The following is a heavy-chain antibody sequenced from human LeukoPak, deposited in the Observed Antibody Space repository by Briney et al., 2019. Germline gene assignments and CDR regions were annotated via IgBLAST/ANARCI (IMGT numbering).Heavy chain of an antibody. Sequence: GGSLRLSCAASEFAFSTYNMNWVRQAPGKGLEWVSYISTGSSTTYYADSVKGRFTISRDNVENSLYLQMNSLRDEDTAVYYCARAPGAGDYEFDYWGQGTLVTVSS. CDR1: EFAFSTYN. CDR3: ARAPGAGDYEFDY. J-gene: IGHJ4*02. CDR2: ISTGSSTT. V-gene: IGHV3-48*02. D-gene: IGHD4-17*01.